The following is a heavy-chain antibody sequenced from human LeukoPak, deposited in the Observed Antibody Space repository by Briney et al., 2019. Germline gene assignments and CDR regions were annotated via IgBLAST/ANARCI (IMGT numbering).Heavy chain of an antibody. CDR2: MNPNSGNT. J-gene: IGHJ4*02. CDR1: GYTFTTYD. D-gene: IGHD2-21*01. V-gene: IGHV1-8*01. Sequence: GAPVKVSCKASGYTFTTYDINWVRQATGQGLEWLGWMNPNSGNTGYAQKFQGRVTVTRNISITTAYMELTNLRSEDAAVYYCARVAGNCGGDCYRLLYWGQGTLVTVSS. CDR3: ARVAGNCGGDCYRLLY.